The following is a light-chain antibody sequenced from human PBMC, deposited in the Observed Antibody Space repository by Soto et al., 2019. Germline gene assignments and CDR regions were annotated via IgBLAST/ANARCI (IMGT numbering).Light chain of an antibody. CDR2: AAS. J-gene: IGKJ2*03. Sequence: DIQMTQSPSSLSASVGDRVTITCRASQGISNYVAWYQQKAGKVPKLLIYAASTVQSGVPSRFSGSGSGTDFTLTISSLQPEDVATYYCQKYNTARSFGQGTKLEIK. V-gene: IGKV1-27*01. CDR3: QKYNTARS. CDR1: QGISNY.